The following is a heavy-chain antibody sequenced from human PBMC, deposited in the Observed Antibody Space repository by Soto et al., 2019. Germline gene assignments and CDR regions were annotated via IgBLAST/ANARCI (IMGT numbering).Heavy chain of an antibody. CDR3: ARAARGYSYFDY. CDR2: INHSGST. D-gene: IGHD5-18*01. Sequence: PSETLSLTCAVYGGSFSGYYWSWIRQPPGKGLEWIGEINHSGSTNYNPSLNSRVTISVDTSKNHFSLNLSSVTAADTAVYYCARAARGYSYFDYWGQGTLVTVSS. CDR1: GGSFSGYY. V-gene: IGHV4-34*01. J-gene: IGHJ4*02.